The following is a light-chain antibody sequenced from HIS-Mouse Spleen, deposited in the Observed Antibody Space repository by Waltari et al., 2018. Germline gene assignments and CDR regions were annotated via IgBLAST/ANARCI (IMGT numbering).Light chain of an antibody. V-gene: IGLV2-23*01. CDR2: EGS. CDR3: CSYAGSSTWV. Sequence: QSALTQPASVSGSPGQSIPISCTGTSRDVGGYNLVAWYQQHPGKPPKLMIYEGSKRPSGVSNRFSGSKSGNTASLTISGLQAEDEADYYCCSYAGSSTWVFGGGTKLTVL. J-gene: IGLJ3*02. CDR1: SRDVGGYNL.